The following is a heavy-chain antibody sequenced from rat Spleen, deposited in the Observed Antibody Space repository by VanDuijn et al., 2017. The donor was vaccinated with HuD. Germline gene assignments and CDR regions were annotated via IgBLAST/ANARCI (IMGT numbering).Heavy chain of an antibody. V-gene: IGHV5S13*01. CDR1: GFTFSNFA. CDR2: IVSGGRAT. Sequence: EVQLVESGGGQVQPGRSLKLSCVASGFTFSNFAMAWVRQAPKKGLEWVATIVSGGRATYYSDSVKGRFTISRDNAKNTLYLQMDSLRSEDTATYYCAKDWTTPDYWGQGTLVTVSS. J-gene: IGHJ3*01. D-gene: IGHD1-4*01. CDR3: AKDWTTPDY.